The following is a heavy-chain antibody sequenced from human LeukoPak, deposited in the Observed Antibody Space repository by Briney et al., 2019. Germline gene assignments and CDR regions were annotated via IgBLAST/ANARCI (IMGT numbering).Heavy chain of an antibody. Sequence: GASVKVSCKASGYTFTSYDINWVRQATGQGLEWMGWMNPNSGNTGYAQKFQGRVTITRNTSISIAYMELSSLRSEDTAVYYCARGPYYYDSSGRYDAFDIWGQGTMVTVSS. CDR3: ARGPYYYDSSGRYDAFDI. V-gene: IGHV1-8*03. D-gene: IGHD3-22*01. J-gene: IGHJ3*02. CDR1: GYTFTSYD. CDR2: MNPNSGNT.